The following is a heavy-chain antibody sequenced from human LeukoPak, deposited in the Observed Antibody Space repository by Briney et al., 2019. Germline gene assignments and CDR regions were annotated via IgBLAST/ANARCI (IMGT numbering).Heavy chain of an antibody. Sequence: SETLSLTCTVSGGSISSSSYYWGWIRQPPGKGLEWIGSIYYSGSTYYNPSLKSRVTISVDTSKNQFSLKLGSVTAADTAVYYCATSPIGDYSGNYFDYWGQGTLVTVSS. CDR2: IYYSGST. CDR3: ATSPIGDYSGNYFDY. V-gene: IGHV4-39*01. J-gene: IGHJ4*02. D-gene: IGHD4-17*01. CDR1: GGSISSSSYY.